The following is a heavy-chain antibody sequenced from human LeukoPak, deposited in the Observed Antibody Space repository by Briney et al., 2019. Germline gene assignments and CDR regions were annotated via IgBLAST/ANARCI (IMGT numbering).Heavy chain of an antibody. V-gene: IGHV3-23*01. J-gene: IGHJ4*02. CDR2: ISDRGTT. D-gene: IGHD3-22*01. Sequence: GGSLRLSCAVSGITLSNYGMSWVRQAPGKGLEWVAGISDRGTTKYADSVKGRFTISRDNPKNTLYLQMNSVRAVDTAVYFCAKRGVVIRVILVGFHKEAYYFDSWGQGALVTVSS. CDR1: GITLSNYG. CDR3: AKRGVVIRVILVGFHKEAYYFDS.